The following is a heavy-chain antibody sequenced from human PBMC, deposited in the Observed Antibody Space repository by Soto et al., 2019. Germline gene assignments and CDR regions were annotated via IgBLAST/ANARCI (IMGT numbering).Heavy chain of an antibody. CDR3: ARKPDVATAKVGGGYVFDV. V-gene: IGHV4-4*02. CDR1: SGSIFTTNW. J-gene: IGHJ3*01. CDR2: IYHSWSL. Sequence: QVQLQESGPGLVKPSGTLSLTCAASSGSIFTTNWCSWVRQSPGRGLQWIGDIYHSWSLKYNPSLKSRVSISIDKSKDRFFLNLTSVTAADTAVYYCARKPDVATAKVGGGYVFDVWGQGTMVTVSS. D-gene: IGHD3-16*01.